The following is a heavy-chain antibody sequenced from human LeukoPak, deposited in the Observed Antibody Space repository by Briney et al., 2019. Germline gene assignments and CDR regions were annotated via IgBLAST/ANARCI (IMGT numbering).Heavy chain of an antibody. J-gene: IGHJ3*02. CDR3: ARDGDSSGGHAFDI. Sequence: SGGSLRLSCAASGFTFRSYGMHWVRQAPGKGLEWVAVIWYDGSNKYYADSVKGRFTISRDNSKNTLYLQMNSLRAEDTAVYYCARDGDSSGGHAFDIWGQGTMVTVSS. CDR2: IWYDGSNK. D-gene: IGHD3-22*01. V-gene: IGHV3-33*08. CDR1: GFTFRSYG.